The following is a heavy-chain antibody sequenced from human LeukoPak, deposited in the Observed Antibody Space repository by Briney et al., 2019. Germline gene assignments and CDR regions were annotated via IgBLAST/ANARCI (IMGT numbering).Heavy chain of an antibody. CDR1: GYTFTSYD. CDR3: ARLITMVRGALGY. J-gene: IGHJ4*02. CDR2: MNPNSGNT. V-gene: IGHV1-8*01. Sequence: ASVKVSCKASGYTFTSYDINWVRQATGQGLEWMGWMNPNSGNTGYAQKFQGRVTMTRNTSISTAYMELSSLRPEDTAVYYCARLITMVRGALGYWGQGTLVTVSS. D-gene: IGHD3-10*01.